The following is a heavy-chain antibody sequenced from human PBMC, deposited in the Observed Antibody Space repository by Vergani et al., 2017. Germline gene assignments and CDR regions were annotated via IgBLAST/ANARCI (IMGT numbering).Heavy chain of an antibody. CDR1: GFTSAGYA. CDR2: ISWNSNSI. V-gene: IGHV3-9*02. Sequence: EVQLEESGGGLVLPGRSLRLSCVASGFTSAGYATHWVRQAPGTGLEWVSGISWNSNSIGYADSVKGRFTSSRDNAKNSLYLQMNSLRAEDTALYYCAKDLGTTSGGGWFDPWGQGTLVTVSS. J-gene: IGHJ5*02. D-gene: IGHD1-14*01. CDR3: AKDLGTTSGGGWFDP.